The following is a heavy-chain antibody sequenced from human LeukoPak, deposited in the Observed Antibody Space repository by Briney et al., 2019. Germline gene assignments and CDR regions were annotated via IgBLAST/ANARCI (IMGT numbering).Heavy chain of an antibody. V-gene: IGHV3-30*01. CDR2: ISYDGSNK. CDR1: GFTFSSYA. Sequence: GGSLRLSCAASGFTFSSYAMHWVRRAPGKGLEWVAVISYDGSNKYYADSVKGRFTISRDNSKNTLYLQMNSLRAEDTAVYYCARASEIYSSAEYFQHWGQGTLVTVSS. CDR3: ARASEIYSSAEYFQH. J-gene: IGHJ1*01. D-gene: IGHD4-11*01.